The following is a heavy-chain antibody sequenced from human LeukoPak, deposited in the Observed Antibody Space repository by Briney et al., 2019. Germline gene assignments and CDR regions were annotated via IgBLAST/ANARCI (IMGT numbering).Heavy chain of an antibody. J-gene: IGHJ6*03. CDR3: ARDGMEYYYMDV. D-gene: IGHD1-26*01. V-gene: IGHV3-21*01. CDR2: INSRSNNI. CDR1: GFSFSTYT. Sequence: GGSLRLSCAASGFSFSTYTMNWVRQAPGKGLEWVSSINSRSNNIYYVDSVKGRFTISRDNAKNTLYLQINSLRAEDTAVYYCARDGMEYYYMDVWGKGTTVTISS.